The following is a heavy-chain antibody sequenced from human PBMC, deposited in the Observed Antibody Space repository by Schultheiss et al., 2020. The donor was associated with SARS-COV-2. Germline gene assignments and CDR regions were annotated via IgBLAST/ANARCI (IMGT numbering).Heavy chain of an antibody. J-gene: IGHJ4*02. D-gene: IGHD1-20*01. Sequence: GGSLRLSCEATGFTFDDYAMHWVRQAPGKGLEWVSGINWNSDNIGYADSVKGRFTISKDNAKNSLYLQMNSLRAEDTAVYYCATGYTCSYWGQGTLVTVSS. CDR2: INWNSDNI. CDR1: GFTFDDYA. CDR3: ATGYTCSY. V-gene: IGHV3-9*01.